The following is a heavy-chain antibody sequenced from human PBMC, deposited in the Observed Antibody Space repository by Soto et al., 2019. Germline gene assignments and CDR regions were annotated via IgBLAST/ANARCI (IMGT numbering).Heavy chain of an antibody. J-gene: IGHJ4*02. CDR3: AKDTYYYSSSGYYVFDS. D-gene: IGHD3-22*01. V-gene: IGHV1-2*02. CDR1: GYTFTGYY. CDR2: INPNSGGT. Sequence: ASVKVSCKASGYTFTGYYMHWVRQAPGQGLEWMGWINPNSGGTNYAQKFQGRVTISRDNSKDTVYLQMNSLRAEDTAVYYCAKDTYYYSSSGYYVFDSWGQGTLVTVSS.